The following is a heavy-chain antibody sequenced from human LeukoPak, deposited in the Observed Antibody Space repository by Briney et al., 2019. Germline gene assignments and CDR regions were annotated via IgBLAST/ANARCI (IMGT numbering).Heavy chain of an antibody. CDR1: GFTFNSYA. CDR3: AKGVGSGTTYWYFDL. V-gene: IGHV3-23*01. Sequence: GGSLRLSCAAPGFTFNSYAMTWVRQAPGKGLEWVSILNGSGGTTYYADSVKGRFTISRDNSKNTVYLQMNSLRAEDRAVYYCAKGVGSGTTYWYFDLWGRGTLVTVSS. D-gene: IGHD1-1*01. CDR2: LNGSGGTT. J-gene: IGHJ2*01.